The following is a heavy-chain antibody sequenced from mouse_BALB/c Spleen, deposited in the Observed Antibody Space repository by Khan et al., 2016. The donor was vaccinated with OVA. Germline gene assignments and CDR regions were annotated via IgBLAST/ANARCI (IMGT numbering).Heavy chain of an antibody. CDR3: TRDGNYMDY. CDR1: GYSITSGYA. D-gene: IGHD2-1*01. CDR2: IYFSGSI. Sequence: EVKLEESGPDLVKPSQSLSLTCTVTGYSITSGYAWHWIRQFPGNKLEWMAYIYFSGSINYNPSLKSRISVTRDTSKNQFFLQLNSVTSEDTATYYCTRDGNYMDYWGQGTSVTVSS. V-gene: IGHV3-1*02. J-gene: IGHJ4*01.